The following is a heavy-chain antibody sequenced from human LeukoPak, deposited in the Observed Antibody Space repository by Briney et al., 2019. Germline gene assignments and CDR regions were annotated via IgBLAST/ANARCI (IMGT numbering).Heavy chain of an antibody. CDR3: AREVRGAMDDHYYYYMDV. Sequence: SETLSLTCTVSGYSLGSVYYWGWIRQPPSKGLEWIGSIYHSGSTYYNPSLKRRVTISVDTSKNQFSLKLSSVTAADTAVYYCAREVRGAMDDHYYYYMDVWGKGTTVTVSS. D-gene: IGHD3-16*01. CDR2: IYHSGST. V-gene: IGHV4-38-2*02. J-gene: IGHJ6*03. CDR1: GYSLGSVYY.